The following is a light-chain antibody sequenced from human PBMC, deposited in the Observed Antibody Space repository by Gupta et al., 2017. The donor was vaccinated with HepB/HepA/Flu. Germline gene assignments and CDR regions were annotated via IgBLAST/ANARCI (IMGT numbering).Light chain of an antibody. CDR2: LNSDGSH. CDR3: QNWGTGIQV. J-gene: IGLJ2*01. V-gene: IGLV4-69*02. Sequence: QLALTQSPSAPASLGASVKLTCTLSSGHSRYAIAWHQLQPEKAPRYLMKLNSDGSHNKGDGIPDRFSGSSYGGERYLTISSLQSEDEADYYCQNWGTGIQVFGGGTKLTVL. CDR1: SGHSRYA.